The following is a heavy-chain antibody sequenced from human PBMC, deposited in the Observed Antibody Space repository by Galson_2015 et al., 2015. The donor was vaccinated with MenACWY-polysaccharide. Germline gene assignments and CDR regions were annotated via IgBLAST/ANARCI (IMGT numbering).Heavy chain of an antibody. D-gene: IGHD3-10*01. J-gene: IGHJ6*02. CDR3: ARWFGELLWAVGYYGMDV. CDR1: GFTFSSYE. V-gene: IGHV3-48*03. Sequence: SLRLSCAASGFTFSSYEMNWVRQAPGKGLEWVLYISSSGSTIYYADSVKGRFTISRDNAKNSLYLQMNSLRAEDTAVYYCARWFGELLWAVGYYGMDVWGQGTTVTVSS. CDR2: ISSSGSTI.